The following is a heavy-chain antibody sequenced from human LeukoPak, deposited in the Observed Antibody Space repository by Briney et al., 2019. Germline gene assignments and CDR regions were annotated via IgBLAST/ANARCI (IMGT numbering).Heavy chain of an antibody. Sequence: PGRSLRLSCAASGFTFSSYAMHWVRQAPGKGLEWVAVISYDGSNKYYADSVKGRFTISRDNSKNTLYLQMNSLRAEDTAVYYCARDGSGSYYNWFDPWGQGTLVTVSS. CDR1: GFTFSSYA. CDR2: ISYDGSNK. D-gene: IGHD3-10*01. CDR3: ARDGSGSYYNWFDP. J-gene: IGHJ5*02. V-gene: IGHV3-30-3*01.